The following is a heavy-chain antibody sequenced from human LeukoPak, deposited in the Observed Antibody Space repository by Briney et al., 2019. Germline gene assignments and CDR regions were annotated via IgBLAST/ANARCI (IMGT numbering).Heavy chain of an antibody. CDR1: GFTFSSYA. J-gene: IGHJ4*02. D-gene: IGHD5-24*01. V-gene: IGHV3-23*01. Sequence: PGGSLRLSCAASGFTFSSYAMSWVRQAPGKGLEWVSAISGSGGSTYYADSVKGRFTTSRDNSKNTLYLQMNSLRAEDTAVYYCAKDQRVEMATIFDYWGQGTLVTVSS. CDR2: ISGSGGST. CDR3: AKDQRVEMATIFDY.